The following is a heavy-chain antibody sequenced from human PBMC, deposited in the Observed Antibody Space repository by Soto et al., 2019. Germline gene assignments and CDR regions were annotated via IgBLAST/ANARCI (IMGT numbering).Heavy chain of an antibody. CDR1: GGSISSGGYY. Sequence: KTSETLSLTCTVSGGSISSGGYYWSWIRQHPGKGLEWIGYIYYSGSTYYNPSLKSRVTISVDTSKNQFSLKLSSVTAADTAVYYCARGAPSYYDSSGYYPSDYFDYWGQGTLVTVSS. CDR3: ARGAPSYYDSSGYYPSDYFDY. V-gene: IGHV4-31*03. CDR2: IYYSGST. J-gene: IGHJ4*02. D-gene: IGHD3-22*01.